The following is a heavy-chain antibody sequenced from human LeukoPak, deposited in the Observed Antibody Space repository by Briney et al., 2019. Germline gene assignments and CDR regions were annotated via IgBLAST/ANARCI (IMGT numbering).Heavy chain of an antibody. CDR1: GFTFSRYW. D-gene: IGHD3-3*01. J-gene: IGHJ4*02. Sequence: QPGGSLRLSCAASGFTFSRYWMHWVRQAPGQGLEWVAVIWYDGSNKYYADSVKGRFTISRDNSKNTLYLQMNSLRAEDTAVYYCAKATRFLEWLLFAFDYWGQGTLVTVSS. CDR2: IWYDGSNK. V-gene: IGHV3-33*06. CDR3: AKATRFLEWLLFAFDY.